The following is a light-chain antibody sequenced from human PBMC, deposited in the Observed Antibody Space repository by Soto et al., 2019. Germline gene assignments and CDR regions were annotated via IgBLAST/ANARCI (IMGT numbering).Light chain of an antibody. V-gene: IGLV2-8*01. J-gene: IGLJ2*01. CDR2: EVS. CDR1: SSDVGGYNY. CDR3: SSYAGANSVV. Sequence: QSALTQPPSASGSPGQSVTISCTGMSSDVGGYNYVSWYQQHPGKAPKLMIYEVSKRPSGVPDRFSASKSGNTASLTVSGLQAEDEADYYCSSYAGANSVVFGGGTKLTVL.